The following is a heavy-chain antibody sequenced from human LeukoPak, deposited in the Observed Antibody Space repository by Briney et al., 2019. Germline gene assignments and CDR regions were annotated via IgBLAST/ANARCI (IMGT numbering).Heavy chain of an antibody. CDR3: ARLRSLDK. V-gene: IGHV3-30*02. J-gene: IGHJ4*02. CDR1: GFTFSSYG. CDR2: IRYDGSNE. Sequence: GGSLRLSCAASGFTFSSYGMHWVRQAPGKGLEWVSFIRYDGSNEYYADSVRGRFTISRDNSKNTLYLQMNSLRAEDTAVYFCARLRSLDKWGQGTLVTVS. D-gene: IGHD2-21*02.